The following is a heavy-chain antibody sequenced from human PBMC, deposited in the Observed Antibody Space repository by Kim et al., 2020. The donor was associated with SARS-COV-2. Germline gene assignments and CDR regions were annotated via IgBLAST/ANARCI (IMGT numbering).Heavy chain of an antibody. V-gene: IGHV4-31*02. D-gene: IGHD3-22*01. J-gene: IGHJ4*02. Sequence: NPSLKSRVTISVDTSKNQFSLKLSSVTAADTAVYYCARGRNYYDSSGYSYWGQGTLVTVSS. CDR3: ARGRNYYDSSGYSY.